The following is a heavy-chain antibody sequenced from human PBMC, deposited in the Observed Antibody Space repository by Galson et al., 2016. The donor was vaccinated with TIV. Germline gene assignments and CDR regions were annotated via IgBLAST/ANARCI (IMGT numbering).Heavy chain of an antibody. Sequence: SLRLSCASSGLSVSNNYMTWVRQAPGKGPEWVSLISDGGNTYYSDSVRGRFTISRDKSKNTLHLQMSSLRAEDTAVYYCARDRVMDATYYYYYYGMDVWCQGTSVTVSS. J-gene: IGHJ6*02. CDR1: GLSVSNNY. D-gene: IGHD2-8*01. V-gene: IGHV3-66*02. CDR3: ARDRVMDATYYYYYYGMDV. CDR2: ISDGGNT.